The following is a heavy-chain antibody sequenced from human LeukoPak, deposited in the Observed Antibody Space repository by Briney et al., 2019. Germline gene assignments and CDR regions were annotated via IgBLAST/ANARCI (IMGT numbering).Heavy chain of an antibody. V-gene: IGHV3-21*01. D-gene: IGHD2-2*01. CDR2: ISSSSSYI. J-gene: IGHJ5*02. CDR3: ARFVVVPAAP. Sequence: GGSLRLSCAASGFTFSSYSMNWVRQAPGKGLEWVSSISSSSSYIYYAGSVKGRFTISRDNAKNSLYLQMNSLRAEDTAVYYCARFVVVPAAPWGQGTLVTVSS. CDR1: GFTFSSYS.